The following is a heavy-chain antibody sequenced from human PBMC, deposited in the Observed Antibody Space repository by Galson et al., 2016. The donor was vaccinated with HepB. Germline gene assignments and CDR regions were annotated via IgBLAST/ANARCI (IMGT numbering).Heavy chain of an antibody. D-gene: IGHD6-19*01. V-gene: IGHV4-31*03. CDR3: AAVIRGWSLDY. Sequence: TLSLTCSVSGDSVTSGAYYWSWIRQPPGKGLEWIGYIYDSGTTFYNASLNSRLSISVDTSENQFFLKPSSFTAADTAVYYCAAVIRGWSLDYWGQGILVTVSA. CDR2: IYDSGTT. J-gene: IGHJ4*02. CDR1: GDSVTSGAYY.